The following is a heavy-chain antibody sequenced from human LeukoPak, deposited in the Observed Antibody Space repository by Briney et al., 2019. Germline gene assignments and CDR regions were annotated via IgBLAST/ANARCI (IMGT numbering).Heavy chain of an antibody. Sequence: GGSLRLSCAVSGFTFSSYVMSWVRQAPGKGLEWVSAISGSGGSTYYADSVKGRFTISRDNSKNTLYLQMNSLRAEDTAVYYCAKDDNYIRFLSWGQGTLVTVSS. CDR1: GFTFSSYV. CDR2: ISGSGGST. CDR3: AKDDNYIRFLS. J-gene: IGHJ5*02. D-gene: IGHD3-16*01. V-gene: IGHV3-23*01.